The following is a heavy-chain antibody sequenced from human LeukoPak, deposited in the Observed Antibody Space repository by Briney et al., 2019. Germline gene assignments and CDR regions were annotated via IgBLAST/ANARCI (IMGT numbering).Heavy chain of an antibody. CDR1: GYTFTSYY. V-gene: IGHV1-46*01. Sequence: GASVKVSCKASGYTFTSYYMHWVRQAPGQGLEWMGIINPSGGSTSYAQKFQGRVTMTRDTSTSTVYVELSSLRSEDTAVYYCARAWGPFPVIVGATFNWFDPWGQGTLVTVSS. D-gene: IGHD1-26*01. CDR3: ARAWGPFPVIVGATFNWFDP. CDR2: INPSGGST. J-gene: IGHJ5*02.